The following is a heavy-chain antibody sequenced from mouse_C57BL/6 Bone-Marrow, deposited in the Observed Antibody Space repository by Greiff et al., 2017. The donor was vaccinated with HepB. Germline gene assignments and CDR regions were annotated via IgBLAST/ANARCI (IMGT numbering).Heavy chain of an antibody. CDR1: GYTFTSYW. CDR3: AFYDGYYWYFDV. V-gene: IGHV1-55*01. J-gene: IGHJ1*03. Sequence: QVQLQQPGAELVKPGASVKMSCKASGYTFTSYWITWVKQRPGQGLEWIGDIYPGSGSTNYNEKFKSKATLTVDTSSSTAYMQLSSLTSEDSAVYYCAFYDGYYWYFDVWGTETTVTVSS. CDR2: IYPGSGST. D-gene: IGHD2-3*01.